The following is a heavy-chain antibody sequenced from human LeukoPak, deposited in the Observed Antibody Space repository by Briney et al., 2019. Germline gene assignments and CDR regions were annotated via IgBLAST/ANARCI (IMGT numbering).Heavy chain of an antibody. CDR1: GASVSSIGYS. V-gene: IGHV4-30-2*01. D-gene: IGHD3-22*01. CDR3: ARNSYYDNSGEGAFDI. Sequence: SETLSLTCGVSGASVSSIGYSWSWIRQPPGRGLEWIGYIYQSGSASYNPSLQSRVTISIDKSKNQFSLNLNSVTAADTAVYYCARNSYYDNSGEGAFDIWGQGTMVTVSS. J-gene: IGHJ3*02. CDR2: IYQSGSA.